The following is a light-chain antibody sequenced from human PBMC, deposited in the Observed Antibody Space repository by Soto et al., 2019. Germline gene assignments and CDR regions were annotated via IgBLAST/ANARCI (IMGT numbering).Light chain of an antibody. CDR1: WSNIGAGHD. CDR3: QSFDSSLSARYV. J-gene: IGLJ1*01. V-gene: IGLV1-40*01. Sequence: QSVLAQPPSVSGAPGQSVTISCTGTWSNIGAGHDVHWYQQLPGTAPKLVIYGNNNRPTGVPDRFSGSKSGTSASLAITGLQAEDETDYYCQSFDSSLSARYVFGTGTKVTVL. CDR2: GNN.